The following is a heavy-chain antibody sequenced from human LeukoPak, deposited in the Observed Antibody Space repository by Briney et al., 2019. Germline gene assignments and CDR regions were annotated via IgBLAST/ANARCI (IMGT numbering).Heavy chain of an antibody. D-gene: IGHD2-8*01. CDR1: GVSFSDYH. CDR2: VEHSGNS. V-gene: IGHV4-34*01. J-gene: IGHJ3*01. Sequence: SETLSLTCGVHGVSFSDYHWSWIRQPPGKGLEGIGEVEHSGNSNYNPSFARRITISVDVSKTPFSLRLTSVTAADTAIYYSASPFCTNTNCLLDAFDVWGQGTMVTVSS. CDR3: ASPFCTNTNCLLDAFDV.